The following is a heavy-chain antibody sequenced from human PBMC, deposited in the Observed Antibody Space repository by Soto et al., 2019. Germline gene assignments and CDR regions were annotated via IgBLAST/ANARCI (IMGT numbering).Heavy chain of an antibody. V-gene: IGHV5-51*01. Sequence: PGESLKISCKGSGYSFTSYWIAWVRQMPGKGLEWMGIIHPGDSDDRYSPSFQGQVTISADKSNTTAYLQWSSLKASDTAMYYCARMFGGLNAHSGPPIPFSYYYGLDIWGQGTTVTVSS. D-gene: IGHD3-16*01. CDR2: IHPGDSDD. CDR1: GYSFTSYW. J-gene: IGHJ6*02. CDR3: ARMFGGLNAHSGPPIPFSYYYGLDI.